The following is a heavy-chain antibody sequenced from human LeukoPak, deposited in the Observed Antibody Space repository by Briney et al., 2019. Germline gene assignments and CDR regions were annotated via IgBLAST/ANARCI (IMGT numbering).Heavy chain of an antibody. CDR2: IKNDGTVK. J-gene: IGHJ4*02. Sequence: GGSLRLSCAASGFTFSYHWMTWVRQAPGKGLEWVANIKNDGTVKNYVDSVKGRFTISRDNSKNTLYLQMNSLRAEDTAVYYCAKDRGVGSGWYDYWGQGTLVTVSS. V-gene: IGHV3-7*03. CDR1: GFTFSYHW. CDR3: AKDRGVGSGWYDY. D-gene: IGHD6-19*01.